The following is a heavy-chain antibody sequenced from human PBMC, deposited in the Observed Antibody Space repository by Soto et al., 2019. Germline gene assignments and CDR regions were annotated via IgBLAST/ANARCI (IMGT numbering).Heavy chain of an antibody. V-gene: IGHV3-49*04. D-gene: IGHD2-21*01. CDR3: TMWPAGGQSNFEY. Sequence: EVQLVESGGGLVQPGRSLRLSCTTSGFSFDDYVMTWVRQAPGKGLEFVGGIGSGGTAEYAASVRSRFTISRDGSKTIAYLQMNSLKIDDTAVYFCTMWPAGGQSNFEYCGQGTLVTVSS. J-gene: IGHJ4*02. CDR2: IGSGGTA. CDR1: GFSFDDYV.